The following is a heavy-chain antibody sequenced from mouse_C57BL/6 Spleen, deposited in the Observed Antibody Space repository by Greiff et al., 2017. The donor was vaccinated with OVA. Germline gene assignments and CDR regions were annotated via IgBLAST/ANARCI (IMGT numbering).Heavy chain of an antibody. CDR1: GYTFTSYW. CDR3: ARGGGEY. Sequence: QVQLQQPGAELVKPGASVKLSCKASGYTFTSYWMQWVKQRPGQGLEWIGEIDPSDSYTNYNQKFKGKATLTVDTSSSTAYRQRSSLTSEDSAVYYCARGGGEYWGQGTLVTVSA. J-gene: IGHJ3*01. V-gene: IGHV1-50*01. CDR2: IDPSDSYT.